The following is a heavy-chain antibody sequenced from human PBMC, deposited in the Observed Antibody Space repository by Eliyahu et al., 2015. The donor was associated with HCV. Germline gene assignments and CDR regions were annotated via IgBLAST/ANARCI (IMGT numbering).Heavy chain of an antibody. J-gene: IGHJ6*02. Sequence: GKGLEWVAVIWYDGSNKYYADSVKGRFTISRDNSKNTLYLQMNSLRAEDTAVYYCARSQGYCSGGSCYGYYYYGMDVWGQGTTVTVSS. CDR3: ARSQGYCSGGSCYGYYYYGMDV. V-gene: IGHV3-33*01. D-gene: IGHD2-15*01. CDR2: IWYDGSNK.